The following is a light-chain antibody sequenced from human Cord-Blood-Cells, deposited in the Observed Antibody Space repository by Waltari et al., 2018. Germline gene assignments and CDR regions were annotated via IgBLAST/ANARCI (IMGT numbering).Light chain of an antibody. CDR3: QQYGSSPNT. V-gene: IGKV3-20*01. Sequence: EIVLTQSPGTLSLSPVERATLSCRASQSVSSSYLAWYQQKPGQAPRLIIYGASSRATGIPDRFSGSGSGTDFTLTISRLEPEDFAVYYCQQYGSSPNTFGGGTKVEIK. J-gene: IGKJ4*01. CDR1: QSVSSSY. CDR2: GAS.